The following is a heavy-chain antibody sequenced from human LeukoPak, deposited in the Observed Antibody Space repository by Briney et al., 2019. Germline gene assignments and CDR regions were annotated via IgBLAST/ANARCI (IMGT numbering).Heavy chain of an antibody. V-gene: IGHV1-24*01. J-gene: IGHJ5*02. D-gene: IGHD3-22*01. Sequence: ASVKVSCKVSGYTLTELSMHWVRQAPGKGLEWRGGFDPEDGETIYAQKFQGRVTMTEDTSTDTAYMELSSLRSEDTAVYYCATESPRRQYYYDPNWFDPWGQGTLVTVSS. CDR2: FDPEDGET. CDR3: ATESPRRQYYYDPNWFDP. CDR1: GYTLTELS.